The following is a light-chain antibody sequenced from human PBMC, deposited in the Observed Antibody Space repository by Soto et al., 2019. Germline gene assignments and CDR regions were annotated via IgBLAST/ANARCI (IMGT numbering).Light chain of an antibody. CDR1: QRVSSSY. CDR2: GAS. Sequence: EIVLTQSPGTLSLSPSKRETISCRASQRVSSSYLAWYQQKPGQAPRLLIYGASSRATGIPDRFSGSGSGTDFTLTIFRREPEDFAEYYCQQYGSSPRPLVQGTKVDIK. V-gene: IGKV3-20*01. J-gene: IGKJ1*01. CDR3: QQYGSSPRP.